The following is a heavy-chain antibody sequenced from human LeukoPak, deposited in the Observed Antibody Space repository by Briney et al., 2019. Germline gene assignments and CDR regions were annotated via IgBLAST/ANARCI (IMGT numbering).Heavy chain of an antibody. Sequence: LPGSSLRLSCVASGFPFSSYWMTWVRQAPGKGLEWVANIKQDGSKKSYVDSVKGRFTISRDNAKNSLYLQMNSLRAEDTAIYYCTRVGYIDEGIDYWGQGTLVTVSS. J-gene: IGHJ4*02. CDR1: GFPFSSYW. D-gene: IGHD5-24*01. CDR2: IKQDGSKK. CDR3: TRVGYIDEGIDY. V-gene: IGHV3-7*04.